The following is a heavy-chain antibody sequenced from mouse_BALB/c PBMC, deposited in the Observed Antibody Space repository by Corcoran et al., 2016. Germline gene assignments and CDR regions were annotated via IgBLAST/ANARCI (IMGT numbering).Heavy chain of an antibody. J-gene: IGHJ4*01. Sequence: QSQVGQTGPEVKKPGVTVKISCKASGDTFTNYGLNYEKQAPGKVLKGGGWINTYTGEPTYADDIKGRFAFSLEHSASTAYLQINNLKNEDTATYFCARSGGFYAMDYWGQGTSVTVSS. CDR2: INTYTGEP. V-gene: IGHV9-3-1*01. CDR1: GDTFTNYG. D-gene: IGHD3-1*01. CDR3: ARSGGFYAMDY.